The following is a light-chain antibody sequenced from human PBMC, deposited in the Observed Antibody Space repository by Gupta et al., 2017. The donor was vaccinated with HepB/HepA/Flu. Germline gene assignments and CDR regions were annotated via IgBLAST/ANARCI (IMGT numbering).Light chain of an antibody. V-gene: IGKV2-30*01. Sequence: DVVMTQSPLSLLVTLGQPASISCRSSQSIAYSDGNTYLSWFLQRPGQSPRRLIYKVSNRDSGVPDRFSGSGSGSDFTLKISRVEAEDVGIYYCMQGTHWSPYTFGQGTKLEIK. J-gene: IGKJ2*01. CDR1: QSIAYSDGNTY. CDR2: KVS. CDR3: MQGTHWSPYT.